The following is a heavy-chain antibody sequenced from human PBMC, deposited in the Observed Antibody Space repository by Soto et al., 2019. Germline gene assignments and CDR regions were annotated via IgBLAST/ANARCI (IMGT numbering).Heavy chain of an antibody. CDR1: GYTFTSYY. CDR2: INPSGGST. D-gene: IGHD5-18*01. V-gene: IGHV1-46*01. CDR3: AREVASLGGAAMVSYYYYGMDV. Sequence: ASVKVSCKASGYTFTSYYMHWVRQAPGQGLEWMGRINPSGGSTSYAQKFQGRVTMTRDTSTSTVYMELSRLRSEDTAVYYCAREVASLGGAAMVSYYYYGMDVWGQGTTVTVSS. J-gene: IGHJ6*02.